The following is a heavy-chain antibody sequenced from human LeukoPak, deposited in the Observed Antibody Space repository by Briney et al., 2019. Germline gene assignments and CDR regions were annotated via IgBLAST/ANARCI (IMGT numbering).Heavy chain of an antibody. CDR1: GFTFSSYA. Sequence: GGSLRLSCAASGFTFSSYAMHWVRQAPGKGLXXXXXXXXDGSNKYYADSVKGRFTISRDNSKNTLYLQMNSLRAEDTAVYYCARDLSLNYDILTAYGMDVWGQGTTVTVSS. V-gene: IGHV3-30-3*01. CDR2: XXXDGSNK. CDR3: ARDLSLNYDILTAYGMDV. D-gene: IGHD3-9*01. J-gene: IGHJ6*02.